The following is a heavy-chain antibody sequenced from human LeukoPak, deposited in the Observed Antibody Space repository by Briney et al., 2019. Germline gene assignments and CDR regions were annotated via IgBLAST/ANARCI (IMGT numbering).Heavy chain of an antibody. CDR3: ARDLGYGGNSGDY. J-gene: IGHJ4*02. CDR1: GGTFSSYA. Sequence: ASVKVSCKASGGTFSSYAISWVRQAPGQGLEWMGGIIPIFGTANYAQKFQGRVTITADESTSTAYMELSSLRSEDTAVYYCARDLGYGGNSGDYWGQGTLVTVSS. CDR2: IIPIFGTA. V-gene: IGHV1-69*13. D-gene: IGHD4-23*01.